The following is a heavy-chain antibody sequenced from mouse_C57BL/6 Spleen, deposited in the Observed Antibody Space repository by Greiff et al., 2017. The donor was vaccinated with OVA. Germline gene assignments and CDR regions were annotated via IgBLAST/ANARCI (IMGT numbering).Heavy chain of an antibody. V-gene: IGHV1-18*01. CDR2: INPNNGGT. D-gene: IGHD4-1*01. J-gene: IGHJ3*01. CDR3: ARLGINWDVGAY. CDR1: GYTFTDYN. Sequence: EVQGVESGPELVKPGASVKIPCKASGYTFTDYNMDWVKQSHGKSLEWIGAINPNNGGTIYNQKFKGKATLTGDKSASKAYIELRSRTSEDSAVYYCARLGINWDVGAYWGRGTLVTVSA.